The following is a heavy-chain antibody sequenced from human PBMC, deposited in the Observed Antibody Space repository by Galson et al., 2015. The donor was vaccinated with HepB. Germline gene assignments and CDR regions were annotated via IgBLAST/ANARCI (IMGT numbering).Heavy chain of an antibody. CDR1: GFTFGSYG. CDR3: AKGGGFGEFIFDY. Sequence: SLRLSCAASGFTFGSYGMHWVRQAPGKGMEWVAVISYDGSNKYYADSVKGRFTISRDNSKNTLYLKMNSLRAEDTAVYYCAKGGGFGEFIFDYWGQGTLVTVSS. CDR2: ISYDGSNK. V-gene: IGHV3-30*18. J-gene: IGHJ4*02. D-gene: IGHD3-10*01.